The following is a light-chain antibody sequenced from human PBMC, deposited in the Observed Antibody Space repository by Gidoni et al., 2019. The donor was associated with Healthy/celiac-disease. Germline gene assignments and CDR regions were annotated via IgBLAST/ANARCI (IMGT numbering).Light chain of an antibody. CDR1: PSISSY. Sequence: DIQMTQSPSSLSASVGDRVTITCPASPSISSYLNWYQQKPGKAPKLLIYAASSLQSGVPSRFSGSGSETDFTLTISSLQPEDFATYYCQQSYSTPLTFXGXTKVEIK. CDR3: QQSYSTPLT. CDR2: AAS. J-gene: IGKJ4*01. V-gene: IGKV1-39*01.